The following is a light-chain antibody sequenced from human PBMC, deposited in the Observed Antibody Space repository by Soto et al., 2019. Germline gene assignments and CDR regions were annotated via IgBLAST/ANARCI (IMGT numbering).Light chain of an antibody. Sequence: QSALTQPASVSGSPGQSITISCTGTSSDVGGYTYVSWYQLHPGKVPKLMIYEVGDRPSGVSNRFFGSKSGNTASLTISGLQAEDEADYYCSSFTSSSTLVFGSGTKVTVL. J-gene: IGLJ1*01. CDR3: SSFTSSSTLV. V-gene: IGLV2-14*01. CDR1: SSDVGGYTY. CDR2: EVG.